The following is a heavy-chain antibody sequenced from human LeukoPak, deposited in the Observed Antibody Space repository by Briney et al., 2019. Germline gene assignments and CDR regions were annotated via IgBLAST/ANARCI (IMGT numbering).Heavy chain of an antibody. CDR2: INDDGSDK. CDR3: AKDSPSTNKGVGY. J-gene: IGHJ4*02. CDR1: GFTFGKSW. V-gene: IGHV3-7*03. Sequence: GGSLRLSCAASGFTFGKSWLSWVRQAPGKGLEWVANINDDGSDKHYVDSVKGRFTISRENTKNSLYLQMNSLRAEDTAVYYCAKDSPSTNKGVGYWGQGTLVTVSS. D-gene: IGHD2-8*01.